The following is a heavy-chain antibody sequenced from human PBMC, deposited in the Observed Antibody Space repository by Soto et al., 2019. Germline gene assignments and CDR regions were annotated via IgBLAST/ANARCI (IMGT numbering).Heavy chain of an antibody. J-gene: IGHJ4*02. CDR1: GFTFTSYA. D-gene: IGHD3-16*01. Sequence: QVHLVQSGAEVKMPGASVKVSCKASGFTFTSYAFTWVRQAPGQGLEWMGWISAYNGNTNYARNFRGRVTMTTDSSTSTVYMELGSLTSDDTAVYFCARDFTGWPPDGVDSWGQVTLVSVSA. CDR2: ISAYNGNT. V-gene: IGHV1-18*01. CDR3: ARDFTGWPPDGVDS.